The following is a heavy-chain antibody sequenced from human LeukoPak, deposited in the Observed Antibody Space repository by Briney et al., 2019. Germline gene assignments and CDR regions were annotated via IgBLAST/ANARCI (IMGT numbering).Heavy chain of an antibody. V-gene: IGHV4-39*07. CDR2: IYYSGRT. J-gene: IGHJ4*02. CDR3: ARYREVGATVDY. CDR1: GGSISSSSYY. Sequence: PSETLSLTCTVSGGSISSSSYYWGWIRQPPGKGLEWIGSIYYSGRTYYNPSLKSRVTISVDTSKNQFSLKLSSVTAADTAVYYCARYREVGATVDYWGQGTLVTVSS. D-gene: IGHD1-26*01.